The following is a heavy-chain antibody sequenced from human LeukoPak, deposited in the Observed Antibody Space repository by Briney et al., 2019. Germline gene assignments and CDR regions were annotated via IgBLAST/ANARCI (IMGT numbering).Heavy chain of an antibody. CDR3: ARDPLDSSGLMNWFDP. J-gene: IGHJ5*02. CDR1: GFTFSTYN. V-gene: IGHV3-21*01. CDR2: ISSSSSYI. D-gene: IGHD3-22*01. Sequence: GGSLRLSCAASGFTFSTYNMNWVRQAPGKGLEWVSFISSSSSYIYYADSVKGRFTISRDNSKNTLYLQMNSLRTEDTAVYYCARDPLDSSGLMNWFDPWGQGTLVTVSS.